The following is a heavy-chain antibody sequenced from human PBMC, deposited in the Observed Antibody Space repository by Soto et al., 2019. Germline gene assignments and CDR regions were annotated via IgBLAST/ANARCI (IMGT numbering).Heavy chain of an antibody. CDR1: GFTFSSYA. Sequence: VQLLESGGGLVQPGGSLRLSCAASGFTFSSYAMSCVRQATGKGLEWVSAISGSGGSTYYADSVKGRCTISRDNSKNTLYLQMNSVRAEDTAVYYFAVEVPAAISDFDYWGQGTLVTVSS. CDR3: AVEVPAAISDFDY. V-gene: IGHV3-23*01. CDR2: ISGSGGST. J-gene: IGHJ4*02. D-gene: IGHD2-2*02.